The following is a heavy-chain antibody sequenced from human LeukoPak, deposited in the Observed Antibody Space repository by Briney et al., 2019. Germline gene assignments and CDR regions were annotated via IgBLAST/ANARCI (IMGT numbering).Heavy chain of an antibody. Sequence: GGSLRLSCAASGFTFTGYWMHWVRQVPGKGLVWVARINGDGSSTTYADFVKGRFTISRDNAKNTLDLQMNSLRAEDSAVYYCAKTRPEYSSSSPGFDPWGQGTLVTVSS. J-gene: IGHJ5*02. CDR2: INGDGSST. CDR1: GFTFTGYW. CDR3: AKTRPEYSSSSPGFDP. V-gene: IGHV3-74*01. D-gene: IGHD6-6*01.